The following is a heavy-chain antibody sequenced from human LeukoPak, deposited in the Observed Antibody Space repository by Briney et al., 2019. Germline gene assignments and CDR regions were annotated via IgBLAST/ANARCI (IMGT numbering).Heavy chain of an antibody. CDR1: GFTFSSYS. J-gene: IGHJ4*02. V-gene: IGHV3-21*01. CDR3: ARRKGSGSGTDLDY. CDR2: ISSSSSYI. Sequence: PGGSLRLSCVASSGFTFSSYSMNWVRQAPGKGLEWVSSISSSSSYIYYADSVKGRFTISRDNAKNSLYLQMNSLRAEDTAVYYCARRKGSGSGTDLDYWGQGTLVTVSS. D-gene: IGHD3-10*01.